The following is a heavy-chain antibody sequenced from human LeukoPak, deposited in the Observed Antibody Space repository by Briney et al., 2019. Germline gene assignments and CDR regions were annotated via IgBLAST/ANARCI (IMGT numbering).Heavy chain of an antibody. V-gene: IGHV3-30-3*01. CDR1: GFTFSSYA. CDR2: ISYDGSNK. Sequence: GSLRLSCAASGFTFSSYAMHWVRQAPGKGLEWVAVISYDGSNKYYADSVKGRFTISRDNSKNTLYLQMNSLRAEDTAVYYCASPKATVVTRGDYWGQGTLVTVSS. CDR3: ASPKATVVTRGDY. J-gene: IGHJ4*02. D-gene: IGHD4-23*01.